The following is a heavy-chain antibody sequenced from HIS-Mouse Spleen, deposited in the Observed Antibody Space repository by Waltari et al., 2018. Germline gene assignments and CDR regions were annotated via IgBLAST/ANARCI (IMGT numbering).Heavy chain of an antibody. J-gene: IGHJ4*02. CDR3: ARSNWYFDY. CDR1: EFTVSSNN. D-gene: IGHD7-27*01. CDR2: IYSGGST. V-gene: IGHV3-66*01. Sequence: EVPLVESGGGLVQPGGSLRRSCAASEFTVSSNNMSWVRQAPGKGLEWVSVIYSGGSTYYADSVKGRFTISRDNSKNTLYLQLNSLRAEDTAVYYCARSNWYFDYWGQGTLVTVSS.